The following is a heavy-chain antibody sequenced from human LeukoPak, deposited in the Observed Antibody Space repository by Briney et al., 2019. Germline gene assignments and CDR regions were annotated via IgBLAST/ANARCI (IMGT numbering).Heavy chain of an antibody. V-gene: IGHV7-4-1*02. Sequence: GASVNVSCKASGYTFTVYAMNWVRQAPGQGLEWMAWINTNTGNPTYAQGYTGRFVFSVDTSVSTAYLQINSLQTEDTAVYYCARGMAKDYFDYWGQGTLVTVSS. CDR3: ARGMAKDYFDY. CDR2: INTNTGNP. J-gene: IGHJ4*02. D-gene: IGHD5-24*01. CDR1: GYTFTVYA.